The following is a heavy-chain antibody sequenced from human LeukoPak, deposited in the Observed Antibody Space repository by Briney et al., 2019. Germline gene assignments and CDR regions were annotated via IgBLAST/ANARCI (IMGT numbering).Heavy chain of an antibody. CDR2: ISAYNGNT. CDR3: ARVSIVVVPAAKEDWFDP. Sequence: ASVKVSCKASGYTFTSYGISWVRQAPGQGLEWMGWISAYNGNTNYAQKLQGRVTMTTDTSTSTAYMELRSLRSDDTAVYYCARVSIVVVPAAKEDWFDPWGQGTPVTVSS. D-gene: IGHD2-2*01. V-gene: IGHV1-18*01. CDR1: GYTFTSYG. J-gene: IGHJ5*02.